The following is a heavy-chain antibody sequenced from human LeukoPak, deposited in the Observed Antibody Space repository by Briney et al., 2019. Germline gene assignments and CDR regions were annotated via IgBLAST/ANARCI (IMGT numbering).Heavy chain of an antibody. CDR3: ARDDGDSTFDY. D-gene: IGHD4-17*01. CDR1: SGSISSYY. CDR2: IYYSGST. Sequence: SETLSLTCTVPSGSISSYYWSWIRQPPGKGLEWIGYIYYSGSTNYNPSLKSRVTISVDTSKNQFSLKLSSVTAADTAVYYCARDDGDSTFDYWGQGTLVTVSS. V-gene: IGHV4-59*01. J-gene: IGHJ4*02.